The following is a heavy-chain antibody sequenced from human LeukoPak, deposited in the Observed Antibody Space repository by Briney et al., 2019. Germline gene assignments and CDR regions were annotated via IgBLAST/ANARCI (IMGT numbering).Heavy chain of an antibody. CDR3: ASGGVTVTVKTIDY. J-gene: IGHJ4*02. CDR1: GYTFTAYY. V-gene: IGHV1-2*02. D-gene: IGHD6-19*01. Sequence: ASVKLSCKASGYTFTAYYMHWVRQAPGQGLEWMGWINPNTGYTNYAQNFQGRVTLTRDTSIVTLYMELSSLTSDDTAVYYCASGGVTVTVKTIDYWGQGPRDTVSS. CDR2: INPNTGYT.